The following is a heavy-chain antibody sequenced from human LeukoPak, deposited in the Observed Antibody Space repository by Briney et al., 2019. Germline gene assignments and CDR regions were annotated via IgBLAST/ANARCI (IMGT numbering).Heavy chain of an antibody. D-gene: IGHD3-10*01. J-gene: IGHJ4*02. CDR2: IKQDGSEK. Sequence: GGSLRLSCAASGFTFSSYWMNWVRQAPGKGLEWVANIKQDGSEKYYVDSVKGRFTVSRDNAKNSLYLQMNSLRAEDTAVYYCARDRNTFGVDYWGQGTLVTVSS. CDR3: ARDRNTFGVDY. CDR1: GFTFSSYW. V-gene: IGHV3-7*01.